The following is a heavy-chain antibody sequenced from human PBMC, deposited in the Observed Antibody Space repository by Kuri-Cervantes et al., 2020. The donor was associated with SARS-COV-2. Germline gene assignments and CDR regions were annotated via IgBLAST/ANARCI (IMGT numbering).Heavy chain of an antibody. CDR2: IIPIFGTA. Sequence: SVKVSCKASGGTFSSYAISWVQQAPGQGLEWMGGIIPIFGTANYAQKFQGRVTITADESTSTAYMELSSLRSGDTAVYYCAKSGRGQYQLLSGGFDPWGQGTLVTVSS. CDR1: GGTFSSYA. D-gene: IGHD2-2*01. J-gene: IGHJ5*02. CDR3: AKSGRGQYQLLSGGFDP. V-gene: IGHV1-69*13.